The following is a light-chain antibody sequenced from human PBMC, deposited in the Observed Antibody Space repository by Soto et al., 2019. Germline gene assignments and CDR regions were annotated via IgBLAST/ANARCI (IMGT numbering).Light chain of an antibody. CDR2: DAS. V-gene: IGKV1-5*01. CDR3: QQYNSYSPLT. J-gene: IGKJ4*01. CDR1: LSMSRW. Sequence: DIQMTQSPSTLSASVGDRVTITCRASLSMSRWLAWYQQKPGKAPKLLIYDASSLEGGVPSRFSGSGSGTEFTLTINHLQTDDFATYYCQQYNSYSPLTFGGGTKVEIK.